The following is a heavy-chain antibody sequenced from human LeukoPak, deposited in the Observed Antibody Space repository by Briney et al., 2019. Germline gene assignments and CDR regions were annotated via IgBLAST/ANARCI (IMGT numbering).Heavy chain of an antibody. V-gene: IGHV4-39*01. CDR1: GGSISSSTYY. Sequence: TSETLSLTCAVSGGSISSSTYYWGWIRQPPGKGLEWIGCIYETGSTYYKPSLKSRVTISVDTSKNQFSLKLTSVTAADTAVYYCARHSGSGYYSYFYTMDVWGQGATDAVSS. J-gene: IGHJ6*02. CDR3: ARHSGSGYYSYFYTMDV. D-gene: IGHD2-15*01. CDR2: IYETGST.